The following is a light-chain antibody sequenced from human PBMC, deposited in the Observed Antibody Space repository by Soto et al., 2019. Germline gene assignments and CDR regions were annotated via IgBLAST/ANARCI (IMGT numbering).Light chain of an antibody. Sequence: EIVLTQSPGTLSLSPGERATLSCRASQSVSSSYLAWYQQKPGQAPRLLIYGASSRATGIPDWFSRSGSGTDFTLTISRLEPEDFAVDYCQQYGSSPLFTFGRGTKVDIK. J-gene: IGKJ3*01. V-gene: IGKV3-20*01. CDR2: GAS. CDR3: QQYGSSPLFT. CDR1: QSVSSSY.